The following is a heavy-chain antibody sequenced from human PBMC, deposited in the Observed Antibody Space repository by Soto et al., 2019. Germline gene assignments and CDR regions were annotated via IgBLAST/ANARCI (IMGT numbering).Heavy chain of an antibody. CDR2: ISSSSSYI. J-gene: IGHJ4*02. V-gene: IGHV3-21*01. CDR1: GFTFSSFS. Sequence: EVQLEESGGGLVKPGGSLRLSCAASGFTFSSFSMNWVRQAPGKGLEWVSCISSSSSYIYYADSVKGRFTISRDNAKNSLYLQMNSLRDEDTAVYYCARGSGGGQLIWTATFDSWGQGTLVTVSS. D-gene: IGHD2-2*01. CDR3: ARGSGGGQLIWTATFDS.